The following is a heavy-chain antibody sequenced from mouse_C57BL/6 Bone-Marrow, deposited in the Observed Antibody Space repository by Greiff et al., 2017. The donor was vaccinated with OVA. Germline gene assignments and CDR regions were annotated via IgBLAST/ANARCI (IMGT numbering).Heavy chain of an antibody. CDR2: IDPNSGGT. Sequence: QVHVKQPGAELVKPGASVKLSCKASGYTFTSYWMHWVKQRPGRGLEWIGRIDPNSGGTRYNEKFKSKATLTVDKPSSTAYMQLSSLTSEDSAVYYCARGGLYYYGRGYAMDYWGQGTSVTVSS. V-gene: IGHV1-72*01. J-gene: IGHJ4*01. CDR1: GYTFTSYW. CDR3: ARGGLYYYGRGYAMDY. D-gene: IGHD1-1*01.